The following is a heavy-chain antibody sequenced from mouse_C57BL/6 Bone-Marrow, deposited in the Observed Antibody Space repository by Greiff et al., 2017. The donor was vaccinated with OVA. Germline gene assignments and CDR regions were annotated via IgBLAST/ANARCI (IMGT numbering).Heavy chain of an antibody. V-gene: IGHV1-66*01. CDR3: ARTGTTWFAY. CDR2: IYPGSGNT. D-gene: IGHD4-1*01. J-gene: IGHJ3*01. Sequence: QVQLQQSGPELVKPGASVKISCKASGYSFTSYYIHWVKQRPGQGLEWIGWIYPGSGNTKYNEKFKGKATLTADTSSSTAYMQLSSLTSEDSAVYYCARTGTTWFAYWGQGTLVTVSA. CDR1: GYSFTSYY.